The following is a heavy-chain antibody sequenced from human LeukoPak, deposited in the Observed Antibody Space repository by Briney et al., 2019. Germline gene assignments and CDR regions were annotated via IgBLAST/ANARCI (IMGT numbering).Heavy chain of an antibody. V-gene: IGHV3-48*04. CDR1: GFTFSSYA. Sequence: GGSLRLSCAASGFTFSSYAMSWVRQAPGKGLEWVSYISSSGSTIYYADSVKGRFTISRDNAKNSLYLQMNSLRAEDTAVYYCAKDSIYYDFYYYMDVWGKGTTVTVSS. CDR2: ISSSGSTI. CDR3: AKDSIYYDFYYYMDV. J-gene: IGHJ6*03. D-gene: IGHD3-3*01.